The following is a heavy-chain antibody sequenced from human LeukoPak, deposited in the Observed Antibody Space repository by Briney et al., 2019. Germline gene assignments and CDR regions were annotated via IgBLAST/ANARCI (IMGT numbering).Heavy chain of an antibody. Sequence: ASVKDSFKTSGYTFTGYYMHWVRQAPGQRLEWMGWINPNIGGTNYAQKFQGRVTMTRDTSISTAYMELSRLRSDDSAVYYCARVRDLAYFDYWGQGTLVTVSS. V-gene: IGHV1-2*02. CDR3: ARVRDLAYFDY. D-gene: IGHD2-21*02. J-gene: IGHJ4*02. CDR2: INPNIGGT. CDR1: GYTFTGYY.